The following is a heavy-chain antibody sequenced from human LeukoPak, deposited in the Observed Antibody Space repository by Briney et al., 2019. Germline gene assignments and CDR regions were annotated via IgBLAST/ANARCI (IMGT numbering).Heavy chain of an antibody. CDR3: AKVRGSYPNYYFDY. V-gene: IGHV3-23*01. D-gene: IGHD3-16*01. J-gene: IGHJ4*02. Sequence: GGSLRLSCAASGFTFSSYAMNWVRQAPGKGLEWVSAIGGSGGSTYYADSVKGRFTISRDSSKNTLYLQMNSLRAEDTAVYYCAKVRGSYPNYYFDYWGQGTLVTVSS. CDR1: GFTFSSYA. CDR2: IGGSGGST.